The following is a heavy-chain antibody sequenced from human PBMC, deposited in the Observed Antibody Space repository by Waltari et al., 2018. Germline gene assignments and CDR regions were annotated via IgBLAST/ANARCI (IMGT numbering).Heavy chain of an antibody. CDR1: GDSMISSDW. J-gene: IGHJ4*02. CDR2: IQRSGRT. CDR3: ARDRGRGIYLDS. D-gene: IGHD2-15*01. Sequence: QMQLQESGPGLVKPSGTPSLTCTVSGDSMISSDWWSWVRQTPEKGLEWIGQIQRSGRTHYNPSFESRVTISIDTSKNQFSLKVTSTTAADTAVYYCARDRGRGIYLDSWGRGTLVTVSP. V-gene: IGHV4-4*02.